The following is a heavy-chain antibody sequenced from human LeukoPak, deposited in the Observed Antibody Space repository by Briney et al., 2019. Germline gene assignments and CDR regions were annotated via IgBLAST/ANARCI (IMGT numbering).Heavy chain of an antibody. D-gene: IGHD3-22*01. CDR1: GFTFSSYA. J-gene: IGHJ4*02. CDR3: AKRNYYDSSGYLDY. Sequence: TGGSLRLSCAASGFTFSSYAMSWVRQAPGKGLEWVSAISGSGGSTYYADSVKGRFTISRDNSKNTLYLQMNSLRAEDTAVYYCAKRNYYDSSGYLDYWGQGTLVAVSS. CDR2: ISGSGGST. V-gene: IGHV3-23*01.